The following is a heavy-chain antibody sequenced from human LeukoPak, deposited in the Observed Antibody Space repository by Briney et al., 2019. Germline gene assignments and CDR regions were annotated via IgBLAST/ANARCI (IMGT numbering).Heavy chain of an antibody. CDR2: IYTNGGA. CDR1: DGSVTSGNYY. CDR3: AREPPGY. J-gene: IGHJ4*02. Sequence: SQTLSLTCTVSDGSVTSGNYYWNWIRQPAGKGLGWIGRIYTNGGASYNPSLKSRVTISIDASKNQFSLKLSSVTAADTAVYYCAREPPGYWGQGILVTVSS. V-gene: IGHV4-61*02.